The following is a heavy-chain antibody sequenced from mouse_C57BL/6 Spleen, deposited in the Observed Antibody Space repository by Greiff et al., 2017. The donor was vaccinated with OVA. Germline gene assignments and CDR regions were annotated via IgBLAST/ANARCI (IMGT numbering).Heavy chain of an antibody. J-gene: IGHJ4*01. V-gene: IGHV1-81*01. CDR2: IYPRSGNT. CDR3: ARRAYYSNYDAMDY. D-gene: IGHD2-5*01. Sequence: QVQLKESGAELARPGASVKLSCKASGYTFTSYGISWVKQRTGQGLEWIGEIYPRSGNTYYNEKFKGKATLTADKSSSTAYMELRSLTSEDSAVYFCARRAYYSNYDAMDYWGQGTSVTVSS. CDR1: GYTFTSYG.